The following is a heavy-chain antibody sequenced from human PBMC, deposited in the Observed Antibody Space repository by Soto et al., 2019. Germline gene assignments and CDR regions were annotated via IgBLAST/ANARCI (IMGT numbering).Heavy chain of an antibody. V-gene: IGHV4-30-4*01. D-gene: IGHD2-15*01. J-gene: IGHJ5*02. CDR2: IYYSGST. CDR1: GGSISSGDYY. CDR3: ARAHLVVVVAATKTSNWFDP. Sequence: PSETLSLTCTVSGGSISSGDYYWSWIRQPPGKGLEWIGYIYYSGSTYYNPSLKSRATISVDTSKNQFSLKLSSVTAADTAVYYCARAHLVVVVAATKTSNWFDPWGQGTLVTVYS.